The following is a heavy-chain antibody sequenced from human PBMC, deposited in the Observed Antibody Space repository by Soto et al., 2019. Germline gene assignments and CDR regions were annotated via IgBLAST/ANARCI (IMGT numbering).Heavy chain of an antibody. D-gene: IGHD3-22*01. J-gene: IGHJ4*02. CDR1: GGSFSGYY. CDR3: ARSVDSSGYYLRMGFDY. CDR2: INHSGST. V-gene: IGHV4-34*01. Sequence: QVQLQQWGAGLLKPSETLSLTCAVYGGSFSGYYWSWIRQPPGKGLEWIGEINHSGSTNYNPSLKSRATLTVXXSXYXXSLKLSSVTAAETAVYYCARSVDSSGYYLRMGFDYWGQGTLVTVSS.